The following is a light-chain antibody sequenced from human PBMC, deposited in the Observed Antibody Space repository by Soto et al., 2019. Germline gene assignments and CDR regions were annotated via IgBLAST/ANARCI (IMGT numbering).Light chain of an antibody. CDR2: AAS. J-gene: IGKJ1*01. V-gene: IGKV1-8*01. CDR1: QGISSY. CDR3: QQYYSYPQT. Sequence: AIRMTQSPSSFSASTGDRVTITCRASQGISSYLAWYQQKPGKAPKLLIYAASTLQSDVPSRFSGSGSGTDFTLTISCLQSEDFATYYCQQYYSYPQTFGQGTKVEIK.